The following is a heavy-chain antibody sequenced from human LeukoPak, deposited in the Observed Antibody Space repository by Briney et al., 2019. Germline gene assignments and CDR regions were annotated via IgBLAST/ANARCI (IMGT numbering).Heavy chain of an antibody. CDR3: ARSGFFYDSSGYSNY. D-gene: IGHD3-22*01. CDR1: GFTFSNYA. J-gene: IGHJ4*02. V-gene: IGHV3-23*01. Sequence: SGGSLRLSCAASGFTFSNYAMTWVRQAPGKGLEWVSGISGSGASTYYADSVRGLFTISRDNSKNTLFLQMSSLRADDTAVYYCARSGFFYDSSGYSNYWGQGTLVTVSS. CDR2: ISGSGAST.